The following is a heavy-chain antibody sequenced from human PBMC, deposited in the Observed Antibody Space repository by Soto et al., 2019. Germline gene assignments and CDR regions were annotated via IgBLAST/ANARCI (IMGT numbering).Heavy chain of an antibody. CDR2: IKQVGRAG. D-gene: IGHD2-2*01. CDR1: GFSFSTYW. Sequence: GGSLRLSCAASGFSFSTYWMSWVRQAPGKGLEWVANIKQVGRAGWYVDSVKGRFTISRDNAKKSLYLQMNSLRAEDTAVYYCARDRKTGYCISTSCYGYYYYYYGMDVWGQGTTVTVSS. CDR3: ARDRKTGYCISTSCYGYYYYYYGMDV. J-gene: IGHJ6*02. V-gene: IGHV3-7*01.